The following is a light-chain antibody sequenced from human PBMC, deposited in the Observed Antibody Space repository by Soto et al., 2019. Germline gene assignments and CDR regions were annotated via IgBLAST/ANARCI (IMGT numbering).Light chain of an antibody. CDR3: SSYTSRSTLYV. J-gene: IGLJ1*01. V-gene: IGLV2-14*01. CDR1: SSDIGGYNY. CDR2: EVT. Sequence: QSALTQPASVSGSPGQSITVSCTGPSSDIGGYNYVSWYQQHPGKAPKLLVYEVTNRPSGVSDRFSGSKSGNTASLTISGLQADDEGYYYCSSYTSRSTLYVFGTGTKLTVL.